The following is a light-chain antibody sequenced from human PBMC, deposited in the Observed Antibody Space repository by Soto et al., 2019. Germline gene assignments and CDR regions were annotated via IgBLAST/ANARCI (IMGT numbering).Light chain of an antibody. CDR2: DAS. V-gene: IGKV3-11*01. Sequence: EVVMTQSPATLSVSPGESLTLSCRARQSVRSNLAWYQQKPGQSPRILIYDASNRATGIPARFSGSGSGTDFTLTISRLEPEDFAVYYCQQGSNWPRSITFGQGTRLEIK. CDR3: QQGSNWPRSIT. J-gene: IGKJ5*01. CDR1: QSVRSN.